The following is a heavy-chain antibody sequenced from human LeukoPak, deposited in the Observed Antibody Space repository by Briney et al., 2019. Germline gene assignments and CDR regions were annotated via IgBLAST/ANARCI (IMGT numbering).Heavy chain of an antibody. CDR3: ARHPIRYIVATNFDY. Sequence: SETLSLTCTVSGGSISSSSYYWGWIRQPPGKGLEWIGSIYYSGSTYYNPSLKSRVTISVDTSKNQFSLKLSSGTAADTAVYYCARHPIRYIVATNFDYWGQGTLVTVSS. CDR2: IYYSGST. J-gene: IGHJ4*02. CDR1: GGSISSSSYY. V-gene: IGHV4-39*01. D-gene: IGHD5-12*01.